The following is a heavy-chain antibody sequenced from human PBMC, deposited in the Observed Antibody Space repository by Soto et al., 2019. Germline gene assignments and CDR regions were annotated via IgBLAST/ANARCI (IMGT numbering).Heavy chain of an antibody. V-gene: IGHV4-59*01. CDR2: IYYSGST. D-gene: IGHD1-26*01. CDR1: GGSISSYY. Sequence: QVQLQESGPGLVKPSETLSLTCTVSGGSISSYYWSWIRQPPGKGLEWIGYIYYSGSTNYNPSLTSRVTISVDTSKNQFSLKLSSVTAADTAVYYCARVLGLGDAFDIWGQGTMVTVSS. CDR3: ARVLGLGDAFDI. J-gene: IGHJ3*02.